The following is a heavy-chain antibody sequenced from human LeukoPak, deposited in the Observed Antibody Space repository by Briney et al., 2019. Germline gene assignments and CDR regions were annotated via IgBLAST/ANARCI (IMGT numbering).Heavy chain of an antibody. CDR1: GFSFTSYW. V-gene: IGHV3-7*01. Sequence: PGGSLRLSCVASGFSFTSYWMSWVRQAPGKGLEFVANINQDAGTTNYVDSVKGRFTISRDNAENSLYLQMSSLRAEDTALYYCARDPGWSSCDIWGQGIMLTVSS. CDR2: INQDAGTT. CDR3: ARDPGWSSCDI. J-gene: IGHJ3*02. D-gene: IGHD2-15*01.